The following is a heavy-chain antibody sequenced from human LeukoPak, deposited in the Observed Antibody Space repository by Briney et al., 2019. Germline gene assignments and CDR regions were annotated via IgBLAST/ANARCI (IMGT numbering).Heavy chain of an antibody. CDR2: ISAYNGNT. CDR1: GYTFTSYG. D-gene: IGHD3-10*01. Sequence: ASVKVSCKASGYTFTSYGISWVRQAPGQGLEWMGWISAYNGNTNYAQKLQGRVTMTTDTSTSTVYMELSSLRSEDTAVYYCARVFFGEFLFDYWGQGTLVTVSS. J-gene: IGHJ4*02. CDR3: ARVFFGEFLFDY. V-gene: IGHV1-18*01.